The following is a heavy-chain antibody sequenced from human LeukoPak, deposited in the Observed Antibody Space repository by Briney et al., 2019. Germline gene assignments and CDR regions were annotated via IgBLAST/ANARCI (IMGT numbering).Heavy chain of an antibody. CDR1: GFSLSTSGVG. Sequence: SGPTLVKPTQTLTLTCTFSGFSLSTSGVGVGWIRQPPGKALEWLALIYWDDDKRYSTSLKSRLTVTKDTSKNQVVLTMTNMDPVDTATYYCAHALHVNFGFDSWGQGALVTVSS. D-gene: IGHD1-20*01. V-gene: IGHV2-5*02. J-gene: IGHJ4*02. CDR3: AHALHVNFGFDS. CDR2: IYWDDDK.